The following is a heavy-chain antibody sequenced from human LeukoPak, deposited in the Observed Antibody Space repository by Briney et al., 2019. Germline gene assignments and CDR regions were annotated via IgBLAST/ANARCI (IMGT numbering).Heavy chain of an antibody. CDR2: IYYSGST. CDR1: GGSISSSSYY. J-gene: IGHJ3*02. Sequence: SETLSLTCTVSGGSISSSSYYWGWIRQPPGKGLEWIGSIYYSGSTYYNLSLKSRVTISVDTSKNQFSLKLSSVTAAGTAVYYCARGPIRMVSAAGAFDIWGQGTMVTVSS. CDR3: ARGPIRMVSAAGAFDI. V-gene: IGHV4-39*07. D-gene: IGHD2-15*01.